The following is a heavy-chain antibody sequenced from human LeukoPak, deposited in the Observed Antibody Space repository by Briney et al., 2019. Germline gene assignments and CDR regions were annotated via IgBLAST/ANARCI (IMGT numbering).Heavy chain of an antibody. Sequence: PSETLSLTCTVSGGSIGSDYWTWIRQPPGRGLEWIGYVRYSGSTDYNPSLKSRVTISLDTSNNQFSLRLNSVTAADTAVYYCARDRGSGLDYWGQGTLVTVSS. CDR3: ARDRGSGLDY. V-gene: IGHV4-59*01. J-gene: IGHJ4*02. D-gene: IGHD6-25*01. CDR2: VRYSGST. CDR1: GGSIGSDY.